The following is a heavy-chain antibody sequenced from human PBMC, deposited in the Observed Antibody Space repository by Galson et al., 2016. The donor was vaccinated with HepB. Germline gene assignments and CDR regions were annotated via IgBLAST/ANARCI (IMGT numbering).Heavy chain of an antibody. CDR3: AGDNTGYFYFDY. J-gene: IGHJ4*02. Sequence: SLRLSCAASGFTSSSHWMHWVRQSPGKGLVWVARIFRDGSRTRYADSVEGRFTISRDNAKNTLYLQMDSLRGDDTAVYYCAGDNTGYFYFDYWGPGTLVTVSS. D-gene: IGHD5-18*01. CDR1: GFTSSSHW. CDR2: IFRDGSRT. V-gene: IGHV3-74*01.